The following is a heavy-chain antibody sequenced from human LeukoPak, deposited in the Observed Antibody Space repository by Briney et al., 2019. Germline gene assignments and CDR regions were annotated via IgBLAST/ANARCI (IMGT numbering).Heavy chain of an antibody. D-gene: IGHD1-26*01. CDR1: GGSISSGDYY. V-gene: IGHV4-30-4*01. CDR3: ARLPYGATVPTYFDY. CDR2: IYYSGST. J-gene: IGHJ4*02. Sequence: PSETLSLTCTVSGGSISSGDYYWSWLRQPPGKGLDWIGYIYYSGSTHYNPSLKRRVTISVDTSKNQFSLKLSSVTAADTAVYYCARLPYGATVPTYFDYWGQGTLVTVSS.